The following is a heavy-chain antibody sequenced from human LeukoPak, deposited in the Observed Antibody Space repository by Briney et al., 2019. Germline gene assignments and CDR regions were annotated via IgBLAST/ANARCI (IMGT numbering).Heavy chain of an antibody. D-gene: IGHD1-14*01. Sequence: GGSLRLSCAASGFTFSSYSMNWVRQAPGKGLEWVSYISSGGSTIYYADSVEGRFTISRDSAKNSLYLQMNSLRDEDTAVYYCVRDDAGTDHNYFGMDVWGQGTTVTVSS. J-gene: IGHJ6*02. CDR3: VRDDAGTDHNYFGMDV. CDR1: GFTFSSYS. V-gene: IGHV3-48*02. CDR2: ISSGGSTI.